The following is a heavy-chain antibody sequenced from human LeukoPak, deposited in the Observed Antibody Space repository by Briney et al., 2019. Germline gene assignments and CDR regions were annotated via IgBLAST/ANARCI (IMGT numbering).Heavy chain of an antibody. Sequence: PSETLSLTCAVYGGSFSGYYWSWIRQPPGKGLEGIGEINHSGSTNYNPSLKSRVTISVDTSKNQFSLKLSSVTAADTAVYYCARPRYCSGGSCYLYFQHWGQGTLVTVSS. D-gene: IGHD2-15*01. CDR3: ARPRYCSGGSCYLYFQH. CDR1: GGSFSGYY. CDR2: INHSGST. J-gene: IGHJ1*01. V-gene: IGHV4-34*01.